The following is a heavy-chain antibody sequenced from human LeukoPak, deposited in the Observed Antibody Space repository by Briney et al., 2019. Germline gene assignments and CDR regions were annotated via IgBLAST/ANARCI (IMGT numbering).Heavy chain of an antibody. D-gene: IGHD4-17*01. Sequence: PSETLSLTCTVSGDSISSYYWSWIRQPPGKGLEWIGYIYYSGSTNYNPSLKGRVTISVDTSKNQFSLKLSSVTAADTAVYYCARYALGKYGDYRNWFDPWGQGTLVTVSS. V-gene: IGHV4-59*01. CDR3: ARYALGKYGDYRNWFDP. CDR2: IYYSGST. CDR1: GDSISSYY. J-gene: IGHJ5*02.